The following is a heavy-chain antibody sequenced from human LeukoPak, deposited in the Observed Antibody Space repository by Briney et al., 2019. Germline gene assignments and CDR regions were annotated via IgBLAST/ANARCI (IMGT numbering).Heavy chain of an antibody. V-gene: IGHV3-21*01. CDR1: GFTFSSYS. J-gene: IGHJ4*02. CDR2: ISSSSSYI. CDR3: ARDAITMVRGVITYFDY. D-gene: IGHD3-10*01. Sequence: GGSLRLSCAASGFTFSSYSMNWVRQAPGKGLEWVSSISSSSSYIYYADSVKGRFTISRDNAKSSLYLQMNSLRAEDTAVYYCARDAITMVRGVITYFDYWGQGTLVTVSS.